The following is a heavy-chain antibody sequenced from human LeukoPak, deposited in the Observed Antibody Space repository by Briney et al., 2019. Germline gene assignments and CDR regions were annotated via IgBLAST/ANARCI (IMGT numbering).Heavy chain of an antibody. V-gene: IGHV5-51*01. CDR1: GYSFSTYW. D-gene: IGHD3-10*01. Sequence: GESLKLSCKGSGYSFSTYWIGWVRQMPGKGLEWMGIIYPGDSDTRYTPSFQGQVTISADKSISTAYLQWSSLKASDTAMYYCARQNYYGSGSYSDYWGQGTLVTVPS. J-gene: IGHJ4*02. CDR3: ARQNYYGSGSYSDY. CDR2: IYPGDSDT.